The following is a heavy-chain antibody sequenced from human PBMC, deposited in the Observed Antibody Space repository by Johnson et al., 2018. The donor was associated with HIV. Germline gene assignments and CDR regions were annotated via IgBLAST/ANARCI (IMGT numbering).Heavy chain of an antibody. CDR1: GFTFDDYA. CDR2: ITWNRGSI. J-gene: IGHJ3*02. Sequence: VQLVESGGGLVQPGRSLRLSCAASGFTFDDYAMHWVRQAPGKGLEWVSGITWNRGSIGYADSVKGRFTISRDNAKNSLYLQMNSLRAEDTAVYYCARPHPVGGGSWWYLGAFDIWGQGTMVTVSS. V-gene: IGHV3-9*01. D-gene: IGHD2-15*01. CDR3: ARPHPVGGGSWWYLGAFDI.